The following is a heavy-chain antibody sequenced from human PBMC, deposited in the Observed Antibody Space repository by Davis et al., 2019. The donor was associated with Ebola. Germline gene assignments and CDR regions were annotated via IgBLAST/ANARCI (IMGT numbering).Heavy chain of an antibody. CDR3: AKGSVTIFGVAPDYYGMDV. V-gene: IGHV3-30*04. D-gene: IGHD3-3*01. Sequence: GESLKISCAASGFTFCSYAMHWVRQAPGKGLEWVAVISYDGSNKYYADYVKGRFTISRDNSKNTLYLQMNSLRAEDTAVYYCAKGSVTIFGVAPDYYGMDVRGKGTTVTVSS. CDR1: GFTFCSYA. CDR2: ISYDGSNK. J-gene: IGHJ6*04.